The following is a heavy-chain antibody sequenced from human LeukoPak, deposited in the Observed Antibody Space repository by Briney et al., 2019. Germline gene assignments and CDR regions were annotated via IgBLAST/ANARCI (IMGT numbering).Heavy chain of an antibody. D-gene: IGHD1-26*01. Sequence: SETLSLTCTVSGGSISSYYWSWIRQPPGKGLEWMGYIYYSGSTNYNTSPKSRVTISVDTSKNQFSLKLSSVTAADTAVYYCTRLPNKWELLLGFGYWGQGTLVTVSS. CDR3: TRLPNKWELLLGFGY. CDR1: GGSISSYY. CDR2: IYYSGST. V-gene: IGHV4-59*01. J-gene: IGHJ4*02.